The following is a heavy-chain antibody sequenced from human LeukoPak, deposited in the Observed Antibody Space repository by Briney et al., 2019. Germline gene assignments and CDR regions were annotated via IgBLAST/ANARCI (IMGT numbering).Heavy chain of an antibody. CDR3: ARAPLVGPRWDFDY. D-gene: IGHD1-26*01. CDR1: GFTFSRYS. Sequence: PGGSLRLSCAASGFTFSRYSINWVRQAPGKGLEWVSSISSSSSYIYYADSVKGRFTISRDNAKNSLYLQMNSLRAEDTAVYYCARAPLVGPRWDFDYWGQGTLVTVSS. J-gene: IGHJ4*02. V-gene: IGHV3-21*01. CDR2: ISSSSSYI.